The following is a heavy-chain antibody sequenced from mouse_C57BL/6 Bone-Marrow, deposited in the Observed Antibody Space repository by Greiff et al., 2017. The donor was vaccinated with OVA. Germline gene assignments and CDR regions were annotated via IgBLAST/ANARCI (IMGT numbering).Heavy chain of an antibody. Sequence: QVQLQQPGAELVRPGSSVKLSCKASGYTFTSYWMHWVKQRPIQGLEWIGNIYPSDSETHYNQKFKDKATLTVDKSSSTAYMQLSSLTSEDSAVYYCGLMGLLRFFDYWGQGTTLTVSS. V-gene: IGHV1-52*01. CDR2: IYPSDSET. CDR3: GLMGLLRFFDY. D-gene: IGHD1-1*01. CDR1: GYTFTSYW. J-gene: IGHJ2*01.